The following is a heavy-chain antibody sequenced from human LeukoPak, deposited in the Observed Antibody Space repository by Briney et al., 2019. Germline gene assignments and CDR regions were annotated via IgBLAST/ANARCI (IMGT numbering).Heavy chain of an antibody. CDR2: IYYSGST. D-gene: IGHD2-8*01. Sequence: SETLSLTCTVSGGSISSSSYYWGWIRQPPGKGLEWIGSIYYSGSTYYNPSLKSRVTISVDTSKNQFSLKLSSVTAADTAVYYCARVGRHCTNGVCYTYYFDYWGQGTLVTVSS. J-gene: IGHJ4*02. CDR3: ARVGRHCTNGVCYTYYFDY. CDR1: GGSISSSSYY. V-gene: IGHV4-39*07.